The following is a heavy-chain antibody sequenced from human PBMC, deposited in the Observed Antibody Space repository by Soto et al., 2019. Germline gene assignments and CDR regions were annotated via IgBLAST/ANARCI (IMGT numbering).Heavy chain of an antibody. D-gene: IGHD3-3*01. CDR2: IIPIFGTA. CDR3: AREGTRRRRYDFWSGYSQVPYYFVY. V-gene: IGHV1-69*13. Sequence: SVKVSCKASGGTFSSYAISWVRQAPGQGLEWMVGIIPIFGTANYAQKFQGRVTITADESTSTAYMELSSMRSEDTAVYYCAREGTRRRRYDFWSGYSQVPYYFVYWGQGTLVTVSS. J-gene: IGHJ4*02. CDR1: GGTFSSYA.